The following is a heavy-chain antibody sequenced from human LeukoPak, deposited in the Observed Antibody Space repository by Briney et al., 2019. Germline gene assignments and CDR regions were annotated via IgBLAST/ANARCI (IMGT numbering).Heavy chain of an antibody. D-gene: IGHD6-19*01. Sequence: SETLSLTCTVSGGSISTYYWSWIRQPPGKRLEWIGHMSDSGSSNYNSALKSRVSLSVDTSTNQFSLRLSSVTAADTAVYYCARVLRDNIGWYHFDYWGQGTLVTVSS. CDR3: ARVLRDNIGWYHFDY. CDR2: MSDSGSS. V-gene: IGHV4-59*08. CDR1: GGSISTYY. J-gene: IGHJ4*02.